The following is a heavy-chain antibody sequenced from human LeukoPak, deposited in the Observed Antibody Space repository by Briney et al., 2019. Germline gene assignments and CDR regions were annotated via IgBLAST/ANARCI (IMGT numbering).Heavy chain of an antibody. CDR2: IYHSGST. D-gene: IGHD5-24*01. CDR3: AGSRDGYKPLGY. V-gene: IGHV4-30-2*01. Sequence: SSQTLSLTCAVSGGSISSGGYSWSWIQQPPGKGLEWIGYIYHSGSTYYNPSLKSRVTISVDRSKNQFSLKLSSVTAADTAVYYCAGSRDGYKPLGYWGQGTLVTVSS. CDR1: GGSISSGGYS. J-gene: IGHJ4*02.